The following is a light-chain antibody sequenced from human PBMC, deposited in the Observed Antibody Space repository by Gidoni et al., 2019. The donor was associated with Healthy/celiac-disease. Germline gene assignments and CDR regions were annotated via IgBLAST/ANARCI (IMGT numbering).Light chain of an antibody. J-gene: IGKJ1*01. Sequence: EIALTQSPGTLSLSPGERATLSCRASQSVSSSYLAWYQQKPGQAPRLLIYGASSRATGIPERFSGSGSGTDFTLTISRLEPEDCAVYYCQQYGSSSWTFXQXTKVEIK. CDR1: QSVSSSY. CDR3: QQYGSSSWT. CDR2: GAS. V-gene: IGKV3-20*01.